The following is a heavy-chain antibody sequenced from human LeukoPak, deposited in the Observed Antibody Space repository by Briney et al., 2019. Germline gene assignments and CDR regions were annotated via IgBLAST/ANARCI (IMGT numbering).Heavy chain of an antibody. V-gene: IGHV3-30*18. CDR3: AKVGSSSWYYFDY. CDR2: ISYDGSNK. D-gene: IGHD6-13*01. J-gene: IGHJ4*02. CDR1: GFTFSSYG. Sequence: PGGSLRLSCAASGFTFSSYGMHWVRQAPGKGLEWVAVISYDGSNKYYADSVKGRFTISRDNSKNTLHLQMNSLRADDTALYYCAKVGSSSWYYFDYWGQGTLVTVSS.